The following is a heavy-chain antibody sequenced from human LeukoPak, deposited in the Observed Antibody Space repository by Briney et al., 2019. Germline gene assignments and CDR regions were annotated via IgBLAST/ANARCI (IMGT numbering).Heavy chain of an antibody. D-gene: IGHD2/OR15-2a*01. Sequence: SETLSLTCTVSGGSISSYYWSWIRQPPGKGLEWIAYISDIGSINYNPSLKSRVAISLDTSKNQFSLKLSSVTAADTAVYYCAGHHPRNTVDFWGQGTLVTVSS. V-gene: IGHV4-59*08. CDR1: GGSISSYY. CDR2: ISDIGSI. J-gene: IGHJ4*02. CDR3: AGHHPRNTVDF.